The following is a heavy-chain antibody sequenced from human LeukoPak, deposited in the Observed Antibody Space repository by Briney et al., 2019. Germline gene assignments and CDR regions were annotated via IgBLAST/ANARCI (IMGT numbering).Heavy chain of an antibody. CDR2: INAGNGNT. CDR3: AGGGREAYYYDSSGYYPLWY. V-gene: IGHV1-3*01. D-gene: IGHD3-22*01. CDR1: GYTFTSYA. J-gene: IGHJ4*02. Sequence: ASVKVSCKASGYTFTSYAMHWVRQAPGQRLEWMGWINAGNGNTKYSQKFQGRVTITRDTSASTAYMELSSLRSEDTAVYYCAGGGREAYYYDSSGYYPLWYWGQGTLVTVSS.